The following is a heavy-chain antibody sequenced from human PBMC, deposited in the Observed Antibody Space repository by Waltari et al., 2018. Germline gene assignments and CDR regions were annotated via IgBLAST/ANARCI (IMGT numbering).Heavy chain of an antibody. V-gene: IGHV4-39*07. Sequence: QLQLQESGPGLVKPSETLSLTCTVSGGSISSSSYYWGWIRQPPGKGLEWIGSIYYSGSTYYNPSLKSRVTISVDTSKNQFSLKLSSVTAADTAVYYCARGNVLEWLSHPFDYWGQGTLVTVSS. CDR1: GGSISSSSYY. J-gene: IGHJ4*02. CDR2: IYYSGST. D-gene: IGHD3-3*01. CDR3: ARGNVLEWLSHPFDY.